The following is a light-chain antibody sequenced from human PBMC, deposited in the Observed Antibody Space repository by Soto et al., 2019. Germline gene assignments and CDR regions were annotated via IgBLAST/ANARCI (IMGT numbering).Light chain of an antibody. CDR3: QQYGSSPT. CDR2: GAS. Sequence: EIVLTQSPGTLSLSPGERATLSCRASQSVSSSYLAWYQQKPGQAPRFLIYGASSRATGIPDRFSGSGSGTDFTLTISRLEPEDVAVYYCQQYGSSPTFGQGTKVEIK. J-gene: IGKJ1*01. V-gene: IGKV3-20*01. CDR1: QSVSSSY.